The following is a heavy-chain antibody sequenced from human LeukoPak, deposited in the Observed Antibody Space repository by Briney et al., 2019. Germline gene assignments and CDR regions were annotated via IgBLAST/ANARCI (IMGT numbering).Heavy chain of an antibody. CDR2: IYYTGGT. J-gene: IGHJ4*02. D-gene: IGHD3-22*01. V-gene: IGHV4-59*01. CDR3: ARVLDTSGYYYYLDY. CDR1: GGSISTYY. Sequence: SETLSLTCTVSGGSISTYYWSWIRQPPGKGLEWIGYIYYTGGTNYSPSLKSRVTISVDTSKNQFYLKLSSVTAADTAVYYRARVLDTSGYYYYLDYWGQGSLVTVSS.